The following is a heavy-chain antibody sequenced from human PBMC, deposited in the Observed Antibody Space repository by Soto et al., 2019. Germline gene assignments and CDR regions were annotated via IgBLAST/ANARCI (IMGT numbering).Heavy chain of an antibody. Sequence: GGSLRLSCAASGFTFSSYAMSWVRQAPGKGLEWVSAISGSGGSTYYADSVKGRFTISRDNSKNTLYLQMNSLRAEDTAVYYCAKGEGIFGVKHLYYYYYGMDLWGQGTTVTV. CDR1: GFTFSSYA. D-gene: IGHD3-3*01. V-gene: IGHV3-23*01. CDR3: AKGEGIFGVKHLYYYYYGMDL. CDR2: ISGSGGST. J-gene: IGHJ6*02.